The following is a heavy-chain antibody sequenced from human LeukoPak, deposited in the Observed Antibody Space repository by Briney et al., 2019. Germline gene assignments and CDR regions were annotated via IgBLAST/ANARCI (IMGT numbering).Heavy chain of an antibody. D-gene: IGHD1-7*01. CDR2: INTDSGNP. Sequence: RASVKVSCKASGYTFTSNALNWVRQSPGQGLEWMGWINTDSGNPTYAQGFTGRFVFSLDTSVSTAYLQISSLKAEDTAVYYCARDYTLTLGTTTYFQHWGQGTLVTVSS. CDR1: GYTFTSNA. CDR3: ARDYTLTLGTTTYFQH. V-gene: IGHV7-4-1*02. J-gene: IGHJ1*01.